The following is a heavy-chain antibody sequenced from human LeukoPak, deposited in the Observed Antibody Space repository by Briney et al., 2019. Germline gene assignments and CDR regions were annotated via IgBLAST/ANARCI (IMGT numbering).Heavy chain of an antibody. CDR3: ARAVTYFYGSVTYDWFDP. D-gene: IGHD3-10*01. Sequence: SGGSLRLSCAASGFTFSSYWMHWVRQTPGKGLGWVSRIKRDGSTIYADSVKGRFTISRDNARNTLYLQMTSLRVEDTAMSYCARAVTYFYGSVTYDWFDPWGQGTLVTVSS. CDR2: IKRDGST. V-gene: IGHV3-74*01. J-gene: IGHJ5*02. CDR1: GFTFSSYW.